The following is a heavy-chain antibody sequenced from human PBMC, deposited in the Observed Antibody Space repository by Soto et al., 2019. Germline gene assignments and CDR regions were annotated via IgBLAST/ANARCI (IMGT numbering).Heavy chain of an antibody. CDR3: AKDGADYDFWSGYGMDV. CDR1: GFTFSSYG. Sequence: SLRLSCAASGFTFSSYGMHWVRQAPGKGLEWVAVISYDGSNKYYADSVKGRFTVSRDNSKNTLYLQMNSLRAEDTAVYYCAKDGADYDFWSGYGMDVWGQGTTVTVSS. CDR2: ISYDGSNK. V-gene: IGHV3-30*18. J-gene: IGHJ6*02. D-gene: IGHD3-3*01.